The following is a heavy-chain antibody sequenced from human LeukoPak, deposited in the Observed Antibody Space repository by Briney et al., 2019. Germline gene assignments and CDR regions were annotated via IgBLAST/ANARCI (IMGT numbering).Heavy chain of an antibody. D-gene: IGHD3-3*01. CDR2: IYHSGTT. Sequence: PSETLSLTCAVSGGSLNSTNWWSWVRQAPGKGLEWIGEIYHSGTTSYNPSLKSRVSISVDKSKNQFSLKLNSVTAADTAVYYCARGLNDSWTGENYWGQGTLVTVSS. CDR1: GGSLNSTNW. J-gene: IGHJ4*02. V-gene: IGHV4-4*02. CDR3: ARGLNDSWTGENY.